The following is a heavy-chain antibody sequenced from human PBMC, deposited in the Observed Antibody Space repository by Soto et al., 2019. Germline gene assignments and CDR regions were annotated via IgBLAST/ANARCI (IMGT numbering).Heavy chain of an antibody. CDR1: GVTLSDYP. CDR2: LLPIFGTT. V-gene: IGHV1-69*01. J-gene: IGHJ5*02. CDR3: ASGYCGYATCNNWILNWLNP. Sequence: QVQLVQSGAEVKKPGSSVKVSCKASGVTLSDYPINWVRQAPGQGLEWMGGLLPIFGTTIYAQKFQGRLTMTADESQNTAYMELSDLRPEDTAIFYCASGYCGYATCNNWILNWLNPWGQGTLVTVSS. D-gene: IGHD2-15*01.